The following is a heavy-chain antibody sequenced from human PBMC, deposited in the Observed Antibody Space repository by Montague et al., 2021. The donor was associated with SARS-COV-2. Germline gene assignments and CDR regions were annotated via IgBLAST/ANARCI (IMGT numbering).Heavy chain of an antibody. J-gene: IGHJ4*02. CDR3: ARISYGPGMGFDY. CDR2: IDWDDDK. Sequence: PALVKPTQTPTLTCTFSGFSLSTSGMCVSWIRQPPGKALEWLARIDWDDDKYYSTSLKTRLTISKDTSKNQVVLTMTNMDPVDTATYYCARISYGPGMGFDYWGQGTLVTVSS. CDR1: GFSLSTSGMC. V-gene: IGHV2-70*11. D-gene: IGHD3-10*01.